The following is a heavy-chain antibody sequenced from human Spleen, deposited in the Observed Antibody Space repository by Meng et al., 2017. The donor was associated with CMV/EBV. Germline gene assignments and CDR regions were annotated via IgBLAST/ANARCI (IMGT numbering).Heavy chain of an antibody. V-gene: IGHV1-2*02. D-gene: IGHD3-3*01. CDR1: GYIFTAYF. CDR3: ARSPDFWSGHFDF. CDR2: INPNTGAT. Sequence: ASVKVSCKTSGYIFTAYFIHWMRQAPGQGLEWIGWINPNTGATNYAQRFQGRVKMSRDTSITTAYMELTSLRFDDTAVYYCARSPDFWSGHFDFWGLGTLVTVSS. J-gene: IGHJ4*02.